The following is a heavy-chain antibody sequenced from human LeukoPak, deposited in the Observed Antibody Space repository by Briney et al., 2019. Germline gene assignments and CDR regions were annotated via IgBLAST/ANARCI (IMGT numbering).Heavy chain of an antibody. CDR2: ICYSGTT. V-gene: IGHV4-59*01. CDR1: GGSISSYY. CDR3: ARQYCTSTTCRTFDI. J-gene: IGHJ3*02. D-gene: IGHD2-2*01. Sequence: SETLSLTCTVSGGSISSYYWSWIRQPPGKGLEWIGYICYSGTTNYNPSLKSRLTISVDTSNNQFSLKLSSVTAADTAVYYCARQYCTSTTCRTFDIWGQGTMVTVSS.